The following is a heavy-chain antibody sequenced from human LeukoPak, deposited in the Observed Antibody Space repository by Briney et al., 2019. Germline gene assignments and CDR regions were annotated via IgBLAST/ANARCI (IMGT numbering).Heavy chain of an antibody. J-gene: IGHJ6*03. CDR3: AKDMGYSGYGYYMDV. CDR2: ISGSGGST. CDR1: GFTFSSYA. V-gene: IGHV3-23*01. Sequence: GGSLRLSCAASGFTFSSYAMSWVRQAPGKGLEWVSAISGSGGSTYYADSVKGRFTISRDNSKNTLYLQMSSLRAEDTAVYYCAKDMGYSGYGYYMDVWGKGTTVTVSS. D-gene: IGHD5-12*01.